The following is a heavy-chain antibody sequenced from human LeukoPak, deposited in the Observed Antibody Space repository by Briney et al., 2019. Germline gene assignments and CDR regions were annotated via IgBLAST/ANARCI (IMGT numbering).Heavy chain of an antibody. J-gene: IGHJ4*02. CDR1: GFNFNHYG. CDR3: AKATGTFYYFDY. CDR2: IRYDGGNK. V-gene: IGHV3-30*02. D-gene: IGHD1-1*01. Sequence: GGSLRLSCAASGFNFNHYGMDWVRQAPGKGLEWVAGIRYDGGNKRYADSMKGRFTISRDNSKNTVYLQMNSLRAEDTAVYYCAKATGTFYYFDYWGQGTLVTVSS.